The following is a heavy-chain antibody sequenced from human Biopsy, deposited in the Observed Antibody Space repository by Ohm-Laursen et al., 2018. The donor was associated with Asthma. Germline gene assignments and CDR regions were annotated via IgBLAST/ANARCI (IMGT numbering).Heavy chain of an antibody. D-gene: IGHD3-10*01. CDR1: GYTFSSAG. J-gene: IGHJ6*02. Sequence: SVKVSCKTSGYTFSSAGITWVRQAPGQGLEWMGWISVYNGNTKVAQKLQDRVTMITDTSTSTAYMELRSLRSDDTAVYFCTRAVDYSHYYGIDVWGQGTTVTVS. CDR3: TRAVDYSHYYGIDV. CDR2: ISVYNGNT. V-gene: IGHV1-18*01.